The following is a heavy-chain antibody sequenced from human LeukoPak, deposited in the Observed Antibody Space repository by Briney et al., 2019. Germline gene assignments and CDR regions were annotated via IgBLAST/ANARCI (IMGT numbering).Heavy chain of an antibody. CDR2: INPSGGST. J-gene: IGHJ4*02. CDR1: GYTFTSYY. D-gene: IGHD3-10*01. V-gene: IGHV1-46*01. Sequence: EASVKVSCKASGYTFTSYYMHWVRQAPGQGLEWMGIINPSGGSTSYAQKFQGRVTMTRDMSTSTVYMELSSLRSEDTAVYYCARETGTTMVRGVIDYWGQGTLVTVSS. CDR3: ARETGTTMVRGVIDY.